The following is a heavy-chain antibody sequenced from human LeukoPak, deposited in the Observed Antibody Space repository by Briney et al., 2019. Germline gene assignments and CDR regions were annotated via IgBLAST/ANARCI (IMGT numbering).Heavy chain of an antibody. CDR1: CVSISSYY. J-gene: IGHJ5*02. D-gene: IGHD6-13*01. V-gene: IGHV4-59*01. CDR2: IYYSGST. Sequence: SETLSLICTVSCVSISSYYWSWIRQPPGKGLEWIGYIYYSGSTNYNPSLKSRVTISVDTSKNQFSLKLSSVTAADTAVYYCASDLRWYSSSRGGSNWFDPWGQGTLVTVSS. CDR3: ASDLRWYSSSRGGSNWFDP.